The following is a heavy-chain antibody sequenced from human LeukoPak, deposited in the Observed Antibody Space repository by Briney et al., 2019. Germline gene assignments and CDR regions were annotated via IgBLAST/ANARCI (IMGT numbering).Heavy chain of an antibody. V-gene: IGHV3-74*01. CDR2: INPDGSRT. J-gene: IGHJ4*02. CDR1: GFTFSSNW. CDR3: AIAAALSR. D-gene: IGHD2-2*01. Sequence: GGSLRLSCAASGFTFSSNWMHWVRQGPGKGLVWVSRINPDGSRTDYADSVKGRFTISRDNSKNTLFLQMSSLRAEDTAVYYCAIAAALSRWGQGTLVTVSS.